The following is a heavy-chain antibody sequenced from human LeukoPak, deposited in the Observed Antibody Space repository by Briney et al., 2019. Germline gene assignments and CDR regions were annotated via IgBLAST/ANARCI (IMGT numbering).Heavy chain of an antibody. V-gene: IGHV4-39*01. CDR1: GASISSTSDY. CDR3: ARGGLGLRPRRLDY. Sequence: SETLSLTCTVSGASISSTSDYWNWIRQPPGKGLEWIGSIDYSGTAYYNPSLKSRLTISVDTSKKQFSLKLSSVTAADTAVYYCARGGLGLRPRRLDYWGQGTLVTVSS. J-gene: IGHJ4*02. CDR2: IDYSGTA. D-gene: IGHD5-12*01.